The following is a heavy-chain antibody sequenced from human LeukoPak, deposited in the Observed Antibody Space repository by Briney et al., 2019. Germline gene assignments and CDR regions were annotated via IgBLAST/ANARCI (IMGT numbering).Heavy chain of an antibody. V-gene: IGHV4-38-2*02. CDR1: GYSISSGYY. Sequence: PSETLSLTCTVSGYSISSGYYWGWIRQPPGKGLEWIGSIYYSGNTYYNASLKRQVSISIDTSKNQFSLRLTSVTAADTAVYYCARQTGSGLFILPGGQGTLVTVSS. J-gene: IGHJ4*02. CDR3: ARQTGSGLFILP. D-gene: IGHD3/OR15-3a*01. CDR2: IYYSGNT.